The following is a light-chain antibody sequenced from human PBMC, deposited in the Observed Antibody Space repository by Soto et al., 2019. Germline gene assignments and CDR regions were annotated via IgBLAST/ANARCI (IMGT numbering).Light chain of an antibody. Sequence: QSALTQPASVSGSPGQSITISCTGTSSDVGGYNYVSWYQQHPGKAPKLMIYDVSNRPSGVSNRFSGSKSGNTASLTISGLQAEVEADYYCSSYTSSSTRVFGGGTQRPS. V-gene: IGLV2-14*01. J-gene: IGLJ3*02. CDR3: SSYTSSSTRV. CDR2: DVS. CDR1: SSDVGGYNY.